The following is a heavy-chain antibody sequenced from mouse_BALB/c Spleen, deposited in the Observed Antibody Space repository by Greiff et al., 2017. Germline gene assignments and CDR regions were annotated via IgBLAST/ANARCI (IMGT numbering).Heavy chain of an antibody. V-gene: IGHV14-3*02. J-gene: IGHJ3*01. CDR1: GFNIKDTY. Sequence: VQLKESGAELVKPGASVKLSCTASGFNIKDTYMHWVKQRPEQGLEWIGRIDPANGNTKYDPKFQGKATITADTSSNTAYLQLSSLTSEDTAVYYCATGYYGNSWFAYWGQGTLVTVSA. CDR2: IDPANGNT. CDR3: ATGYYGNSWFAY. D-gene: IGHD2-1*01.